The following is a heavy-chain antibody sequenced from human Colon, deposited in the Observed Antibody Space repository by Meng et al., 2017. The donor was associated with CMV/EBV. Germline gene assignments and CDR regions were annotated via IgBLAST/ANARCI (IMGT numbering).Heavy chain of an antibody. Sequence: GESLKISCAGSGFMFNRFWMNWVRQAPGKGLEWVASIKEDGSEKYYVESVKGRFTISRDNAKNSVYLQMDSLRVDDTAVYYCAKDDPIIAAHPPYYYGLDFWGQGTTVTVSS. CDR2: IKEDGSEK. V-gene: IGHV3-7*01. J-gene: IGHJ6*02. CDR1: GFMFNRFW. D-gene: IGHD6-13*01. CDR3: AKDDPIIAAHPPYYYGLDF.